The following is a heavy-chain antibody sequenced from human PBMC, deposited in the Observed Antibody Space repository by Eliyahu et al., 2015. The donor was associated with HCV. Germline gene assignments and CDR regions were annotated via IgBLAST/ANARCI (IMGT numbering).Heavy chain of an antibody. CDR1: GYSFTSYX. Sequence: EVQLVQSGAEVKKPGESXKISCTXXGYSFTSYXIGWXRXMPGKGLEWMGIIYPGDSDTRYSPSXQGQVTISADKSISTAYLQWSSLKASDTAMYYCARPTVFRGAFDIWGQGTMVTVSS. V-gene: IGHV5-51*01. J-gene: IGHJ3*02. D-gene: IGHD2-21*01. CDR2: IYPGDSDT. CDR3: ARPTVFRGAFDI.